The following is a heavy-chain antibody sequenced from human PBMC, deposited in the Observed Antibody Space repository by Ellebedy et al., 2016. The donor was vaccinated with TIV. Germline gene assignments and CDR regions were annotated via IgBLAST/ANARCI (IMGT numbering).Heavy chain of an antibody. CDR1: GFTFTNHI. D-gene: IGHD3-9*01. V-gene: IGHV3-23*01. CDR2: ITGSGATT. Sequence: GGSLRLXCAASGFTFTNHILSWVRQPPKKGLEWVSAITGSGATTYYADHVEGRFTISRDESKNTMYLQMTSLRAEDTATYYCAKHRHEHDVLTGYYSLRYFDWWGQGTQVTVSS. J-gene: IGHJ4*02. CDR3: AKHRHEHDVLTGYYSLRYFDW.